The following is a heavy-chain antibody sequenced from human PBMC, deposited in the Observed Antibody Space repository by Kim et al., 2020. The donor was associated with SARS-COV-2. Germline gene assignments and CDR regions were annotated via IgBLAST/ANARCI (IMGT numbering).Heavy chain of an antibody. D-gene: IGHD4-17*01. Sequence: SETLSLTCTVSGGSISSYYWSWIRQPPGKGLEWIGYIYYSGSTNYNPSLKSRVTISVDTSKNQFSLTLSSVTAADTAVYYCARDSNDYGDEVGAFDIWC. CDR3: ARDSNDYGDEVGAFDI. V-gene: IGHV4-59*01. CDR1: GGSISSYY. J-gene: IGHJ3*02. CDR2: IYYSGST.